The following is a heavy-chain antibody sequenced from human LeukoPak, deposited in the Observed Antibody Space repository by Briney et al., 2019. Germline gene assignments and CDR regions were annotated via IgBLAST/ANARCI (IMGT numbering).Heavy chain of an antibody. CDR2: IYTSGST. CDR3: ARDRRYSYAFGY. V-gene: IGHV4-4*07. CDR1: GGSISSYY. Sequence: SETLSLTCTVSGGSISSYYWSWVRQPAGKGLEWVGRIYTSGSTNYNPSRKSRVTMSVDTSKNQFSLKLSSVTAADTAVYYCARDRRYSYAFGYWGQGTLVTVSS. J-gene: IGHJ4*02. D-gene: IGHD5-18*01.